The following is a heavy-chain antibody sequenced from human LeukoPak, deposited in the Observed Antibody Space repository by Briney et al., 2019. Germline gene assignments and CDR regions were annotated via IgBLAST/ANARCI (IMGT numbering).Heavy chain of an antibody. D-gene: IGHD3-3*01. CDR1: GFTFSSYS. CDR3: AREDDLWHEQGNWFDT. CDR2: ISSSSSYI. V-gene: IGHV3-21*04. J-gene: IGHJ5*02. Sequence: GGSLRLSCAASGFTFSSYSMNWVRQAPGKGLEWVSSISSSSSYIYYADSVKGRFTISRDNAKNSLYLQMNSLRAEDTAIYYCAREDDLWHEQGNWFDTWGQGVLATVSS.